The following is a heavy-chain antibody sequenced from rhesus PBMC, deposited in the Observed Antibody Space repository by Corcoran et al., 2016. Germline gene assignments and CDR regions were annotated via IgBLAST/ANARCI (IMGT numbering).Heavy chain of an antibody. J-gene: IGHJ4*01. CDR2: RRGRRGST. V-gene: IGHV4-99*01. Sequence: QVQLQESGPGLVKPSETLSLTCAVSGYSISSGSYWGWLRQPPGRGLEYIGYRRGRRGSTYDKPSVKSRVNISKDTCKKHLARRLTSVTAADTAVYDWARMATDGSSYYLDYWGQGVLVTVSS. CDR1: GYSISSGSY. D-gene: IGHD4-29*01. CDR3: ARMATDGSSYYLDY.